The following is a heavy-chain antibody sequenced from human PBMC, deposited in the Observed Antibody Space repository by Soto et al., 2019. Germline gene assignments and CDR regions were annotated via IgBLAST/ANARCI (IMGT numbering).Heavy chain of an antibody. CDR3: ARVFGFGGMDV. D-gene: IGHD3-10*01. J-gene: IGHJ6*02. Sequence: ASETLSLTCTVSGGSISSYYWSWTRQPPGKGLEWIGYIYYSGSTYYNPSLKSRVTISVDTSKNQFSLKLSSVTAADTAVYYCARVFGFGGMDVWGQGTTVTVSS. V-gene: IGHV4-59*12. CDR2: IYYSGST. CDR1: GGSISSYY.